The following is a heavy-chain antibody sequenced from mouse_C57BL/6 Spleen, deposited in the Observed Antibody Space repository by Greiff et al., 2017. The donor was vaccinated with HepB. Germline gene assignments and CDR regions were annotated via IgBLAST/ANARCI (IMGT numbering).Heavy chain of an antibody. CDR2: IDPSDSET. CDR1: GYTFPSYW. CDR3: ARSDSSYWYFDV. J-gene: IGHJ1*03. Sequence: QVQLKQPGAELVRPGSSVKLSCKASGYTFPSYWLHWVKQRPIQGLEWIGNIDPSDSETHYNQKFKDKATLTVDKSSSTAYMQLSSLTSEDSAVYYCARSDSSYWYFDVWGTGTTVTVSS. D-gene: IGHD1-1*01. V-gene: IGHV1-52*01.